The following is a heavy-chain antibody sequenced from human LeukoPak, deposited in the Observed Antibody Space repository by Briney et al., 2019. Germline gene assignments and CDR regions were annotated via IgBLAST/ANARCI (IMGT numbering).Heavy chain of an antibody. V-gene: IGHV3-20*04. D-gene: IGHD3-22*01. CDR3: ARDPGYYDSSGYVDY. CDR2: INWNGGST. Sequence: GGSLRLSCAASGFTFDDYGMSWVRQAPGKGLEWVSGINWNGGSTGYADSVKGRFTISRDNAKNSLYLQMNSLRAEDTALYYCARDPGYYDSSGYVDYWGQGTLVTVSS. CDR1: GFTFDDYG. J-gene: IGHJ4*02.